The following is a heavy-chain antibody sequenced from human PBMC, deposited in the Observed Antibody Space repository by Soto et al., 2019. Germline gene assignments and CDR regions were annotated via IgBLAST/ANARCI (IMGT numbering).Heavy chain of an antibody. CDR2: IYYSGST. V-gene: IGHV4-30-4*01. D-gene: IGHD2-2*01. J-gene: IGHJ4*02. Sequence: QVQLQELGPGLVKPSQTLSLTCTVSGGSISSGDYYWSWIRQPPGKGLEWIGYIYYSGSTYYNPSLKSRVTISVDTSKNQFSLKLSSVTAADTAVYYCARGYCSSTSCSPFDYWGQGTLVTVSS. CDR3: ARGYCSSTSCSPFDY. CDR1: GGSISSGDYY.